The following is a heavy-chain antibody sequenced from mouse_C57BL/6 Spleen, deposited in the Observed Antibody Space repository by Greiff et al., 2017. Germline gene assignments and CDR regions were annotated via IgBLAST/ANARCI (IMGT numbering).Heavy chain of an antibody. CDR3: ARTAGEGLLSDSYAMDY. CDR1: GFTFSDYG. Sequence: EVQLVESGGGLVKPGGSLKLSCAASGFTFSDYGMHWVRQAPEKGLEWVAYISSGSSTIYYADTVKGRFTISRYNANNTLFLQMTSLRSEDTAMYYCARTAGEGLLSDSYAMDYWGQGTSVTVSS. V-gene: IGHV5-17*01. D-gene: IGHD2-3*01. CDR2: ISSGSSTI. J-gene: IGHJ4*01.